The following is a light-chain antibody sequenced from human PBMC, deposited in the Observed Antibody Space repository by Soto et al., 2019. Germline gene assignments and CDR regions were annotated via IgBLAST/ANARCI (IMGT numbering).Light chain of an antibody. J-gene: IGKJ1*01. CDR2: DVS. V-gene: IGKV1-5*01. CDR1: QSISSW. CDR3: QQYNDYWT. Sequence: DIQMTQSPSTLSASVGDRVTITFRASQSISSWLAWYQQKPGKAPKLLIYDVSDLEAGVPSRFSGSGSGTEFTLTISSLQPDDFATYYCQQYNDYWTFGQGTKVDIK.